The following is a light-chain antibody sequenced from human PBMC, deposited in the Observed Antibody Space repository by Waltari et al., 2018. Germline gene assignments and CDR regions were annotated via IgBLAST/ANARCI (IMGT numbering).Light chain of an antibody. J-gene: IGLJ2*01. V-gene: IGLV2-23*02. CDR1: NSDVGSYIV. CDR3: SSYAGDNIVV. Sequence: QSALTQPASVSGSLGQSITISCTGTNSDVGSYIVLSWHQQHPGKPPKLLLYGVTKRPSGVSTRFSGSKSGNTASMTISGLQAEDEADYYCSSYAGDNIVVFGGGTRLTVV. CDR2: GVT.